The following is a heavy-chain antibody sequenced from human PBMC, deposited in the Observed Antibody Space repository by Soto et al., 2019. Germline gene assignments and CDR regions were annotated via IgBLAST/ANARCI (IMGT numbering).Heavy chain of an antibody. CDR2: IYATGTT. D-gene: IGHD1-1*01. CDR3: VRDGTKTLRDWFDP. Sequence: WETLSLTCTVSGASISGFYWSWIRKSAGKGLEWTGRIYATGTTDYNPSLKSRVMMSVDTSKKQFSLKLRSVTAADTAVYYCVRDGTKTLRDWFDPWGQGISVTVSS. V-gene: IGHV4-4*07. CDR1: GASISGFY. J-gene: IGHJ5*02.